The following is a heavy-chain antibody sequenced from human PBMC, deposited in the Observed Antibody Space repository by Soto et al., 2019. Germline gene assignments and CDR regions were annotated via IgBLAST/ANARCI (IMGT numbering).Heavy chain of an antibody. CDR2: ISYGGGTT. J-gene: IGHJ4*02. CDR1: EFTFSNYA. V-gene: IGHV3-23*01. D-gene: IGHD3-22*01. CDR3: AKNPGYYYDSTGYHFDY. Sequence: GGSLRLSCAASEFTFSNYAMSWVLQAPGKGLEWVSAISYGGGTTYYADSVKGRFTISRDNSKNTLYLQMNSLRAEDTAVYYYAKNPGYYYDSTGYHFDYWGQGTLVTVSS.